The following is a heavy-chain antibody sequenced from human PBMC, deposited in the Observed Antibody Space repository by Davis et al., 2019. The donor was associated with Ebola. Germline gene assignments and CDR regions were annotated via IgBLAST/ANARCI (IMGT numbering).Heavy chain of an antibody. V-gene: IGHV3-30*18. CDR2: ISYDGSNK. D-gene: IGHD6-13*01. CDR3: AKSRGSSWYGMDV. CDR1: GFTFSSYG. Sequence: GESLKISCAASGFTFSSYGMHWVRQAPGKGLEWVAVISYDGSNKYYADSVKGRFTISRDNSKNTLYLQMNRLRAEDTAVYYCAKSRGSSWYGMDVWGQGTTVTVSS. J-gene: IGHJ6*02.